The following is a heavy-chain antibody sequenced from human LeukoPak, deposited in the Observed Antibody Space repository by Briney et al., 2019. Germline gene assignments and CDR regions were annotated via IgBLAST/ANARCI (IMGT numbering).Heavy chain of an antibody. CDR3: AREGGPSYYYYYMDV. V-gene: IGHV4-61*02. J-gene: IGHJ6*03. CDR2: IYTSGST. D-gene: IGHD1-26*01. Sequence: SQTLSLTCTVSGGSISSGSYYWSWIPQPAGKGLEWIGRIYTSGSTNYNPSLKSRVTISVDTSKNQFSLKLSSVTAADTAVYYCAREGGPSYYYYYMDVWGKGTTVTVSS. CDR1: GGSISSGSYY.